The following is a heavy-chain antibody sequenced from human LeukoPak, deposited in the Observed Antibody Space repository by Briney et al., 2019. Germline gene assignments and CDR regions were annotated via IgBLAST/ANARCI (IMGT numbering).Heavy chain of an antibody. D-gene: IGHD6-13*01. Sequence: PGGSLRLSCGASGFTFRGYTMHWVRQAPGKGLQWVAVISWDGNKKFYADSVEGRFTISRDNSKNTLSLQMNSLSLEDTALYYCAREGRNSTSWGYFDYWGQGTLVTVSS. CDR1: GFTFRGYT. CDR2: ISWDGNKK. CDR3: AREGRNSTSWGYFDY. J-gene: IGHJ4*02. V-gene: IGHV3-30*04.